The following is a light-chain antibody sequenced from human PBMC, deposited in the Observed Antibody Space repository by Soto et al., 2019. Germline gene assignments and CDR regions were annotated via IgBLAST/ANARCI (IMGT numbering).Light chain of an antibody. CDR2: GAS. CDR3: QHSYSTPRT. V-gene: IGKV1-39*01. CDR1: QSISSY. Sequence: DIPMTQSPSSLSASVGDRVTITCRASQSISSYLNWYEQKPGKAPKLLIYGASSLESGVPSRFSGSGSGTDFTLTISRLQPEDVASYYCQHSYSTPRTFGQGTKVEMK. J-gene: IGKJ1*01.